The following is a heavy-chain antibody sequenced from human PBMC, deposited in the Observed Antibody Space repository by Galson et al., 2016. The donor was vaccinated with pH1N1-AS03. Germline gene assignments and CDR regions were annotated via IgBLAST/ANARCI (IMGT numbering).Heavy chain of an antibody. CDR3: TRPILYYDGSVFPDNDAFDI. D-gene: IGHD3-22*01. J-gene: IGHJ3*02. CDR1: GFNFNDFH. Sequence: SLRLSCAASGFNFNDFHMSWVRQAPGKGLEWVSFIRSQGYGGTTEYAASVKGRFTISRDDSKSIDYLQMNSLKPEDTAVYYCTRPILYYDGSVFPDNDAFDIWGQGTMVTVSS. CDR2: IRSQGYGGTT. V-gene: IGHV3-49*04.